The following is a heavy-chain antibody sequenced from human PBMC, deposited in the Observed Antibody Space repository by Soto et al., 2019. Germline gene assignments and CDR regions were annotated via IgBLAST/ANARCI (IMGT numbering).Heavy chain of an antibody. J-gene: IGHJ5*02. CDR3: ARDKASYCSSTSCHVNWFDP. CDR2: IYYSGST. D-gene: IGHD2-2*01. Sequence: SETLSLTCTVSGGSISSGGYYWSWIRQHPGKGLEWIGYIYYSGSTYYNPSLKSRVTISVDTSKNQFSLKLSSVTAADTAVYYCARDKASYCSSTSCHVNWFDPWGQGTLVTVSS. CDR1: GGSISSGGYY. V-gene: IGHV4-31*03.